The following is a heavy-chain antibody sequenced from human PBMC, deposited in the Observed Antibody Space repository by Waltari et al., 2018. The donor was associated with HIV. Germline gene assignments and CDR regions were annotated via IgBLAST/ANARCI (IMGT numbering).Heavy chain of an antibody. D-gene: IGHD1-7*01. CDR2: IYYRGSP. V-gene: IGHV4-39*07. J-gene: IGHJ4*02. Sequence: QPQLQESGPGLVKPSESLSLPCTVSGESVGDSNYYWGWIRQPPGKGLECIGGIYYRGSPYYNPSLKSRVTISLDKSKNQFSLTLTSVAAADTAIYYCARGRNWNYPSQFDYWGQGTLVTVSS. CDR3: ARGRNWNYPSQFDY. CDR1: GESVGDSNYY.